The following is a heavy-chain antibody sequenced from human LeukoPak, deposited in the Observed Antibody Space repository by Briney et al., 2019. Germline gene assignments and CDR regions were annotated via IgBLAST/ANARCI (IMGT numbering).Heavy chain of an antibody. CDR1: GYSISSGYY. CDR3: ARVGMWDQSKYRNTDY. J-gene: IGHJ4*02. Sequence: SETLSLTCTVSGYSISSGYYWGWIRQPPGKGLEWIGSIYHSGSTYYNPSLKSRVTISVDTSKNQFSLKLSSVTAADTAVYCCARVGMWDQSKYRNTDYWGQGTLVTVSS. V-gene: IGHV4-38-2*02. D-gene: IGHD2/OR15-2a*01. CDR2: IYHSGST.